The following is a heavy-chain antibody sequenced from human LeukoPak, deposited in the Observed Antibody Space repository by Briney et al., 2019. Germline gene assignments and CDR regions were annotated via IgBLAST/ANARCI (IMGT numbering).Heavy chain of an antibody. CDR2: INPNSGGT. CDR1: GYTFTGYY. Sequence: APVKVSCKASGYTFTGYYMHWVRQAPGQGLEWMGWINPNSGGTNYAQKFQGWVTMTRDTSISTAYMELSRLRSDDTAVYYCARDSEFDCGGDCDNWFDPWGQGTLVTVSS. J-gene: IGHJ5*02. V-gene: IGHV1-2*04. D-gene: IGHD2-21*02. CDR3: ARDSEFDCGGDCDNWFDP.